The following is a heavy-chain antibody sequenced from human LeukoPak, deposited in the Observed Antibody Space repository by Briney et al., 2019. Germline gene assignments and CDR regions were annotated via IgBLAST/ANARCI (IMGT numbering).Heavy chain of an antibody. D-gene: IGHD1-26*01. Sequence: QAGGSLRLSCVASEFTFSNYSMNWVRQAPGKGLEWVSYISSSSSSIYYADSVKGRFTISRDNAKNSLYLQMNSLRAEDTAVYYCARIVGPTIWYFDLWGRGTLVTVSS. CDR1: EFTFSNYS. V-gene: IGHV3-48*04. J-gene: IGHJ2*01. CDR3: ARIVGPTIWYFDL. CDR2: ISSSSSSI.